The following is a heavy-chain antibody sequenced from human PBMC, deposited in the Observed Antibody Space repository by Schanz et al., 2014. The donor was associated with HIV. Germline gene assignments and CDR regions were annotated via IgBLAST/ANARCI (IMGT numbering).Heavy chain of an antibody. J-gene: IGHJ6*02. D-gene: IGHD4-17*01. CDR2: TWYDGSNK. CDR1: GFTFSSYG. Sequence: QVQLVVSGGGVVQPGRSLRLSCAASGFTFSSYGMHWVRPAPGKGLEWVAVTWYDGSNKYYTDSVKGRFTISRDSSKNTLYLQMNSLRAEDTAVYYCAKGARAHKVTTGVDVWGPGTTVTVSS. V-gene: IGHV3-33*06. CDR3: AKGARAHKVTTGVDV.